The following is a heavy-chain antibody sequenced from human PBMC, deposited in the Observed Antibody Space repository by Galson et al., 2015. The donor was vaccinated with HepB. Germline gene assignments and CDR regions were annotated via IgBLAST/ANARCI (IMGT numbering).Heavy chain of an antibody. J-gene: IGHJ5*01. CDR2: ISGSIGHT. Sequence: SLRHSCAASGFTFSTPAMSWVRQAPGKGLEWVSAISGSIGHTYYADSVKGRFTISRDNSKNTLYLQMDSLRAEDTAVYYSAKSPRGGVPHLTWFDSWGQGTLVTVSS. CDR1: GFTFSTPA. CDR3: AKSPRGGVPHLTWFDS. D-gene: IGHD3-10*01. V-gene: IGHV3-23*01.